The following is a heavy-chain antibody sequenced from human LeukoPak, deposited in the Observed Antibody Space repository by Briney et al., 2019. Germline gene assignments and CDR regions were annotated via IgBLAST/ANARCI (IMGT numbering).Heavy chain of an antibody. D-gene: IGHD2-2*01. Sequence: GGSLRLSCAASGFTFNNYGMHWVRQAPGKGLEWVAVISYDGRNIHYPDSVKGRLTISRDISTDTLWLQMDSLGTEDTAVYYCAKGPLRGTAAAIDYWGQGTLVTVSS. CDR1: GFTFNNYG. CDR3: AKGPLRGTAAAIDY. CDR2: ISYDGRNI. V-gene: IGHV3-30*18. J-gene: IGHJ4*02.